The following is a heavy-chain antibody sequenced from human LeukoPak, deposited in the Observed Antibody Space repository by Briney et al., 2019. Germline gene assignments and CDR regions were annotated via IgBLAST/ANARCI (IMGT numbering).Heavy chain of an antibody. Sequence: PSETLSLTCAVYGGSFSGYYWSWLRQPPGKGLEWIGEINHSGSTNYNPSLKSRVTISVDTSKNQFSLKLSSVTAADTAVYYCARERIGITMVRGVPYYFDYWGQGTLVTVSS. J-gene: IGHJ4*02. CDR1: GGSFSGYY. D-gene: IGHD3-10*01. V-gene: IGHV4-34*01. CDR2: INHSGST. CDR3: ARERIGITMVRGVPYYFDY.